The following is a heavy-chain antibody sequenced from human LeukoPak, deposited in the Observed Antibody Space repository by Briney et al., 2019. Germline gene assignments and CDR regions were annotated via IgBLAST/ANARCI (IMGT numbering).Heavy chain of an antibody. CDR1: GFTFSPNY. CDR3: ASASCSGSSCYSGYFDY. J-gene: IGHJ4*02. V-gene: IGHV3-53*01. D-gene: IGHD2-15*01. CDR2: IYRGGST. Sequence: PGGSLRLSCEVFGFTFSPNYMSWVRQAPGKGLEWVSVIYRGGSTYYADSVRDRFIISRDNSKNTLYLQMNSLRAEDTAVYYCASASCSGSSCYSGYFDYWGQGTLVTVSS.